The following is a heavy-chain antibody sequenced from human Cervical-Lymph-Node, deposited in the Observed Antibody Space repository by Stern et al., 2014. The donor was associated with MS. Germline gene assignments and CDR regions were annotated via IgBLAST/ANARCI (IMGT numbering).Heavy chain of an antibody. D-gene: IGHD6-13*01. V-gene: IGHV1-69*08. J-gene: IGHJ6*02. Sequence: QMQLVQSGAEVKKPGSSVKVSCKASGGTFSSYTISWVRQAPGQGLEWMGRIMPIPGTANYPRKFQDRVTITADTSTSTAYMELSSLRSDDTAVYYCARGMGNTAPGHSSYYFYGMDVWGQGTTVTVSS. CDR3: ARGMGNTAPGHSSYYFYGMDV. CDR2: IMPIPGTA. CDR1: GGTFSSYT.